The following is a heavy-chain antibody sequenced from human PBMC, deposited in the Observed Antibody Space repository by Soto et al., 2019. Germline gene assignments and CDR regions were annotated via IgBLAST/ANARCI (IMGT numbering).Heavy chain of an antibody. V-gene: IGHV3-72*01. Sequence: PGGSLRLSCAASGFIFSDYYIDWVRQAPGKGLEWVGRSKNKANNDTSEYAASVKGRFIISRDESKNSLYLEMNSLKTEDTAVYYCTRVDFYGSGANDCWGPGILVTVSS. CDR2: SKNKANNDTS. J-gene: IGHJ4*02. CDR1: GFIFSDYY. D-gene: IGHD3-10*01. CDR3: TRVDFYGSGANDC.